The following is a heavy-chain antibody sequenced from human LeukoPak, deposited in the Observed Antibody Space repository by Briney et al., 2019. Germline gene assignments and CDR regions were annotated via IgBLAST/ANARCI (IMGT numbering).Heavy chain of an antibody. V-gene: IGHV1-18*01. CDR3: ARDIYYYDSSAYYYFDY. D-gene: IGHD3-22*01. Sequence: ASVKVSCKASGYTFSNFGISWVRQAPGQGLEWMGWISAYNGNTKYAQKLQGRVTMTTDTSTSTAYMELGSLRSDDTAIYYCARDIYYYDSSAYYYFDYWGQGTLVTVSS. CDR1: GYTFSNFG. CDR2: ISAYNGNT. J-gene: IGHJ4*02.